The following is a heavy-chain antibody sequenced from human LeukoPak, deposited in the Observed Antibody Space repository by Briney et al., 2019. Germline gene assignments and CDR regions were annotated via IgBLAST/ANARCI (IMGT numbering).Heavy chain of an antibody. D-gene: IGHD3-10*01. CDR3: AKRGFTFKFFES. V-gene: IGHV3-23*01. CDR1: GFIFRSYS. Sequence: GGSLRLSCAASGFIFRSYSMSWVRQAPGEGLECVSGIGGSDGSTFYADSVKGRFTISRDNSKNTLYLQMNSLRAEDTAVYYCAKRGFTFKFFESWGQGTLVTVSS. CDR2: IGGSDGST. J-gene: IGHJ5*01.